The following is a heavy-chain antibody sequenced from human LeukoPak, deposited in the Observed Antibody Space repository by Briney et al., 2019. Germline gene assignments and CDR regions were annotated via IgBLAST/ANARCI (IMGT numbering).Heavy chain of an antibody. Sequence: GGSLRLSCAASGFIFSSYDMHWVRQAPGKGLEWLAVLWYDGNTKYYSDSVKGRFTISRDSSKNTLYLEMNSLRAEDTAVYYCARDEVITFRLFDHWGQGTLVTVSS. V-gene: IGHV3-33*08. CDR2: LWYDGNTK. D-gene: IGHD1-14*01. J-gene: IGHJ4*02. CDR1: GFIFSSYD. CDR3: ARDEVITFRLFDH.